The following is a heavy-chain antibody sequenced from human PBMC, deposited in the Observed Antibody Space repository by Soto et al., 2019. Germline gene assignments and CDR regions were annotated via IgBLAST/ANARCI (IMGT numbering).Heavy chain of an antibody. CDR3: ARDLGSGWYLDYYGMDV. D-gene: IGHD6-19*01. V-gene: IGHV6-1*01. Sequence: PSQTLSLTCGISGDSVSSNNAAWHWIRQSPSRGLEWLGRTYYRSKWFIDYAVFVKSRIIIKPDTSKNQFSLQLNSVTPEDTAVYYCARDLGSGWYLDYYGMDVWGQGTTFTVCS. CDR1: GDSVSSNNAA. CDR2: TYYRSKWFI. J-gene: IGHJ6*02.